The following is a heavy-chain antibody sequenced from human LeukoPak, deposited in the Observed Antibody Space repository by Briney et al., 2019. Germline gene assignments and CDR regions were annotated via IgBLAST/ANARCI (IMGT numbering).Heavy chain of an antibody. V-gene: IGHV3-23*01. J-gene: IGHJ4*02. D-gene: IGHD3-10*01. CDR3: AKALWFGDLGYFDY. CDR1: GFTFSSYA. CDR2: ISGSGGST. Sequence: GGCLRLSCAASGFTFSSYAMSWVRQAPGKGLEWVSAISGSGGSTYYADSVKGRFTISRDNSKNTLYLQMNSLRAEDTAVYYCAKALWFGDLGYFDYWGQGTLVTVSS.